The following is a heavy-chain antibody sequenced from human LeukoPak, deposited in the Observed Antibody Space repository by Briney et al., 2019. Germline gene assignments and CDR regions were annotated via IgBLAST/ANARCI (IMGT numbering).Heavy chain of an antibody. D-gene: IGHD3-9*01. CDR2: ISNSGDAT. CDR1: GFTFSNYA. V-gene: IGHV3-23*01. J-gene: IGHJ4*02. Sequence: GGSLRLSCAASGFTFSNYAMSWVRQAPGKGLEWVSTISNSGDATYYADSVKGRFTISRDNSKNTLYLQMNGLRAEDTAVYYCAKAPVRILTGYYFDYWGQGTLVTVSS. CDR3: AKAPVRILTGYYFDY.